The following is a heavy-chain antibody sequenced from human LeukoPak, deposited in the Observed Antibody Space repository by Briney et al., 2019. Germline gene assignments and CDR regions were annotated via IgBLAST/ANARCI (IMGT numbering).Heavy chain of an antibody. D-gene: IGHD2-15*01. V-gene: IGHV1-69*04. Sequence: SVKVSCKASGGTFSSYAISWVRQAPGQGLEWMGRIIPILGIANYAQKFQGRVTITADKSTSTAYMELSSLRSEDTAVYYCARDGGDIVVVVAAAQPNWFDPWGQGTLVTVSS. CDR2: IIPILGIA. CDR1: GGTFSSYA. J-gene: IGHJ5*02. CDR3: ARDGGDIVVVVAAAQPNWFDP.